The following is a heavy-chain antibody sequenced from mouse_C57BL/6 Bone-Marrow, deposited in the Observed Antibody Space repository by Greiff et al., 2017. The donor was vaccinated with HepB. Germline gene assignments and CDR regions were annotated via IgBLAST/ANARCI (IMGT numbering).Heavy chain of an antibody. J-gene: IGHJ3*01. CDR2: INPNNGGT. CDR3: ASPMIYYDYVAWFAY. V-gene: IGHV1-26*01. CDR1: GYTFTDYY. D-gene: IGHD2-4*01. Sequence: EVKLQQSGPELVKPGASVKISCKASGYTFTDYYMNWVKQSHGKSLEWIGDINPNNGGTSYNQKFKGKATLTVDKSSSTAYMELRSLTSEDSAVYYCASPMIYYDYVAWFAYWGQGTLVTVSA.